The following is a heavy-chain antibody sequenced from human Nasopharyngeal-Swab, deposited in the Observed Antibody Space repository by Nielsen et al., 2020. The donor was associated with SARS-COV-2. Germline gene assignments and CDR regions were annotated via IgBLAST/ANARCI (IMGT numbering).Heavy chain of an antibody. D-gene: IGHD2-2*01. Sequence: GESLKISCAVSGLTVSSTCMSWVRQAPGKGLEWVSVTEIGGTTHYADPVKGRFSISRDSSTNTLYLQMNNVRAEDTAVYYCARDLGGGYCTTTNCPGSWGQGTLVTVSS. CDR2: TEIGGTT. CDR1: GLTVSSTC. V-gene: IGHV3-53*01. CDR3: ARDLGGGYCTTTNCPGS. J-gene: IGHJ1*01.